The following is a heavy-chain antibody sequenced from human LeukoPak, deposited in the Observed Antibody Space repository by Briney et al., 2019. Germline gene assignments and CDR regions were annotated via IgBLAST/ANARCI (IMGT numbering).Heavy chain of an antibody. J-gene: IGHJ3*02. CDR1: GGSISSGDYY. Sequence: SQTLSLTCTVSGGSISSGDYYWSWIRQPPGKGLEWIGYIYYSGSTYYNPSLKSRVTISVDTSKNQFSLNLSSVTAADTAVYYCARPTTADEGRAFDIWGQGTMVTVSS. D-gene: IGHD4-17*01. V-gene: IGHV4-30-4*08. CDR3: ARPTTADEGRAFDI. CDR2: IYYSGST.